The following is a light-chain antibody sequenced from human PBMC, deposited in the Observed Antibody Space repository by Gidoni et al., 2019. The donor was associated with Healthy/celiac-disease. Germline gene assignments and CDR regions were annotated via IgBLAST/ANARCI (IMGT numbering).Light chain of an antibody. CDR1: QSISSW. CDR3: QQYNSYPWT. Sequence: DIQMTQSPSTPFASVGDSVTITCRASQSISSWLAWYQQKPGKAPKLLIYKASSLESGVPSRFSGSGSGTEFTLTISSLQPDDFATYYCQQYNSYPWTFGQGTKVEIK. V-gene: IGKV1-5*03. J-gene: IGKJ1*01. CDR2: KAS.